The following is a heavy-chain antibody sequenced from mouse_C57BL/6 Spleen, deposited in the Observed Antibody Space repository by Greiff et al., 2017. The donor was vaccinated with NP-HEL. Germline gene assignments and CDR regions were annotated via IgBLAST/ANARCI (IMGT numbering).Heavy chain of an antibody. CDR1: GYTFTSYW. V-gene: IGHV1-7*01. CDR3: ATYSGSSRSGFAY. D-gene: IGHD1-1*01. CDR2: INPSSGYT. J-gene: IGHJ3*01. Sequence: QVQLQQSGAELAKPGASVKLSCKASGYTFTSYWMHWVKQRPGQGLEWIGYINPSSGYTKYNQKFKDKATLTADKSSSTAYMQLSSLTYEDSAVYACATYSGSSRSGFAYWGQGTLVTVSA.